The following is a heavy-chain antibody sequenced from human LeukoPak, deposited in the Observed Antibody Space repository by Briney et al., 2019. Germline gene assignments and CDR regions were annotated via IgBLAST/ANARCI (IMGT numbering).Heavy chain of an antibody. CDR3: ARSTALVGDDWVDP. CDR1: GDSVSSNSAA. J-gene: IGHJ5*02. CDR2: TVYRSKWYY. D-gene: IGHD2-21*01. Sequence: SPTLSLTCAISGDSVSSNSAAWNWIRQSPSRGLEWLGRTVYRSKWYYDYAVSVQSRITINADTSKNQFSLHLNSATPEDTAVYYCARSTALVGDDWVDPWGQGTLVTVSS. V-gene: IGHV6-1*01.